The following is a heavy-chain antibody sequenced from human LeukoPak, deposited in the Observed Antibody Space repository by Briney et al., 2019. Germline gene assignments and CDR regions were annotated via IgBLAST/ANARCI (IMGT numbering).Heavy chain of an antibody. CDR3: ARDSEEEWLVGPGTENYYDYYYMDV. CDR2: IKWDGGRT. D-gene: IGHD6-19*01. V-gene: IGHV3-20*04. CDR1: GFTFDDHG. J-gene: IGHJ6*03. Sequence: GGSLRLSCAASGFTFDDHGMSWVRQAPGKELEWVSGIKWDGGRTGYADSVKGRFTISRDNAKNSVYLQMNSLRAEDTALYYCARDSEEEWLVGPGTENYYDYYYMDVWGKGTTVTVSS.